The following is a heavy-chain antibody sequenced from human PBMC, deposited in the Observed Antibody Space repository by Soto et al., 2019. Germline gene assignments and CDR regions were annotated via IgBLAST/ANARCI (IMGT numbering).Heavy chain of an antibody. V-gene: IGHV1-2*04. J-gene: IGHJ6*02. CDR3: ARDPSPKAAPAHYGMDV. D-gene: IGHD6-6*01. CDR1: GYTFTGYY. CDR2: INPNSGGT. Sequence: ASVKVSCKASGYTFTGYYMHWVRQAPGQGLEWMGWINPNSGGTNYAQKIQGWVTMTRDTSISTAYMELSRLRSDDTAVYYCARDPSPKAAPAHYGMDVWGQGTTVTVSS.